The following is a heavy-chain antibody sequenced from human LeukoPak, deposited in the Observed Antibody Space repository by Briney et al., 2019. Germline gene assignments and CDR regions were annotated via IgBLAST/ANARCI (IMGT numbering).Heavy chain of an antibody. Sequence: YWSXIRQPPGXGLXWIGEINHSGSTNYNPSLKSRVTISVDTSKNQFSLKLSSVTAADTAVYYCAARETLEGILFTMIPGYFDYWGQGALVTVSS. CDR1: Y. CDR3: AARETLEGILFTMIPGYFDY. V-gene: IGHV4-34*01. CDR2: INHSGST. D-gene: IGHD3-22*01. J-gene: IGHJ4*02.